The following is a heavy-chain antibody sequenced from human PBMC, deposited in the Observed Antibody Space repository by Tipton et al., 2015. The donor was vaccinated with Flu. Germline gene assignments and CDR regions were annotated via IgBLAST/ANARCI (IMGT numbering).Heavy chain of an antibody. CDR3: AKDSSDYGDYVNDY. Sequence: SLRLSCAASGFTLSSYGMHWVRQAPGKGLEWVAVISYDGSNKYYADSVKGRFTISRDNSKNTLYLQMNSLRAEDTAVYYCAKDSSDYGDYVNDYWGQGTLVTVSS. CDR1: GFTLSSYG. D-gene: IGHD4-17*01. CDR2: ISYDGSNK. J-gene: IGHJ4*02. V-gene: IGHV3-30*18.